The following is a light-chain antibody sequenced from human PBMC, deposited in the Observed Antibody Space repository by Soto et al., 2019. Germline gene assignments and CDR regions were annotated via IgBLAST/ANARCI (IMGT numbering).Light chain of an antibody. V-gene: IGKV1-39*01. CDR1: QSIRTY. Sequence: DIQMTQPPSSLSASVGDRVTITCRARQSIRTYLYWYQQKPGKAPKFLIYAASTLQSGVPSRFSGSGSGTDFTLTISSLQPEDFATYYCQQTYSNPRTFGQGTKVEIK. J-gene: IGKJ1*01. CDR3: QQTYSNPRT. CDR2: AAS.